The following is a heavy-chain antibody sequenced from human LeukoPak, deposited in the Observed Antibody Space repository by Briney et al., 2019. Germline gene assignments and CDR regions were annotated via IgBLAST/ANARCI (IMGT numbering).Heavy chain of an antibody. Sequence: NPGGSLRLSCAASGFTFRDFYMSWVRQAPGKALEWVSHISSTGNSKYYADSVQGRFTISRDNANNSLYLQMDSLRAEDTAVYYCARVLTSGYAPFDYWGQGILVSVSS. V-gene: IGHV3-11*01. CDR1: GFTFRDFY. CDR3: ARVLTSGYAPFDY. J-gene: IGHJ4*02. CDR2: ISSTGNSK. D-gene: IGHD3-22*01.